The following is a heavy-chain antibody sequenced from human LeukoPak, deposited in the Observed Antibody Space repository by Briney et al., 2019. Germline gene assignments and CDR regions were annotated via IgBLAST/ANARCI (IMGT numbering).Heavy chain of an antibody. Sequence: GGSLRLSCAASGFTFNDYYMSWIRQAPGKGLEWVSYISSSGSTIYYADSVKGRFTISRDNAKNSLYLQMNSLRAEDTAVYYCTRDSYYDSSGHSDYYYYGMDVWGQGTTVTVSS. CDR3: TRDSYYDSSGHSDYYYYGMDV. D-gene: IGHD3-22*01. V-gene: IGHV3-11*01. J-gene: IGHJ6*02. CDR1: GFTFNDYY. CDR2: ISSSGSTI.